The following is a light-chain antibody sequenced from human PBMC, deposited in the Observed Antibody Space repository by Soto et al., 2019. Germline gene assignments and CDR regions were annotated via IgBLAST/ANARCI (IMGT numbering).Light chain of an antibody. CDR2: GAS. CDR1: QSVSSNF. J-gene: IGKJ1*01. Sequence: ENVLTQSPGTLSLSPGERATLSCRASQSVSSNFLAWYQQKPGQAPRLLIYGASNRATGIPDRFSGSGSGTDFTLTISRLEPEDFAVYYCQQYDRSPRTFGQGTKVDIK. V-gene: IGKV3-20*01. CDR3: QQYDRSPRT.